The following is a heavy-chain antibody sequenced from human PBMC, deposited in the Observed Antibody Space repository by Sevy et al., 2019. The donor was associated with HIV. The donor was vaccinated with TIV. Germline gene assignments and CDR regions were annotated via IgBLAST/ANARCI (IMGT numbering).Heavy chain of an antibody. Sequence: GGALRLSCAASGFSFSNSGMHWVRQAPGKGLEWGAAIWFDGSVKYYKDSVKDRFTIFRDNSRNTQYLQINSLRAEDTAVYYCARESPSDWYLDSWGQGALVTVSS. D-gene: IGHD6-19*01. J-gene: IGHJ4*02. CDR1: GFSFSNSG. V-gene: IGHV3-33*01. CDR3: ARESPSDWYLDS. CDR2: IWFDGSVK.